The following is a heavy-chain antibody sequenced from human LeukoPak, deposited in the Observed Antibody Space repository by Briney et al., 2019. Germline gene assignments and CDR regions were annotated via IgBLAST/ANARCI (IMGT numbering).Heavy chain of an antibody. Sequence: ASVKVSCKASGFTFTNSAMQWVRQARGQRLEWIGWIVVGSGNTNYAQKFQERVTITRDMSTSTAYMELSSLRSEDTVVYYCAGYCGGDCLYDYWGQGTLVTVSS. CDR3: AGYCGGDCLYDY. CDR2: IVVGSGNT. V-gene: IGHV1-58*02. CDR1: GFTFTNSA. D-gene: IGHD2-21*02. J-gene: IGHJ4*02.